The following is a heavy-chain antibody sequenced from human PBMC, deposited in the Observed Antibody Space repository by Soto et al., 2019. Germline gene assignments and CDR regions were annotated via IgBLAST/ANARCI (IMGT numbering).Heavy chain of an antibody. D-gene: IGHD5-18*01. Sequence: GGSLRLSCAASGFTFSDYYMSWIRQAPGKGLEWVSYISSSISYTNYADPVKGRFTISRDNAKNSLYLQMNSLRAEDTAVYYCARYIYGYVDYWGQGTLVTVSS. V-gene: IGHV3-11*06. J-gene: IGHJ4*02. CDR1: GFTFSDYY. CDR3: ARYIYGYVDY. CDR2: ISSSISYT.